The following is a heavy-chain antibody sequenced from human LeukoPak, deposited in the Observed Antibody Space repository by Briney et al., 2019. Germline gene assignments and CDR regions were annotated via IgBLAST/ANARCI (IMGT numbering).Heavy chain of an antibody. D-gene: IGHD6-19*01. CDR3: ARRSGIAVAGAFDY. CDR1: GFSVSNDY. CDR2: IYRDGTI. V-gene: IGHV3-66*04. Sequence: GGSLRLSCAASGFSVSNDYLSWVRQAPGKGLEWISVIYRDGTIYYADSVKDRFTISRDNSKNILYLQMNSLRAEDTAVYYCARRSGIAVAGAFDYWGQGTLVTVSS. J-gene: IGHJ4*02.